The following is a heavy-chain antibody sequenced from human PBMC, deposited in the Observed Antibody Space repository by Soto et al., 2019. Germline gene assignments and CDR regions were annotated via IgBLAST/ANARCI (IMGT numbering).Heavy chain of an antibody. J-gene: IGHJ4*02. CDR1: GGSISSYY. CDR3: ARTTYDFWSGYYSHYFDY. V-gene: IGHV4-59*01. CDR2: IYYSGST. Sequence: SETLSLTCTVSGGSISSYYWSWIRQPPGKGLEWIGYIYYSGSTNYNPSLKSRVTISVDTSKNQFSLKLSSVTAADTAVYYCARTTYDFWSGYYSHYFDYWGQGTLVTVSS. D-gene: IGHD3-3*01.